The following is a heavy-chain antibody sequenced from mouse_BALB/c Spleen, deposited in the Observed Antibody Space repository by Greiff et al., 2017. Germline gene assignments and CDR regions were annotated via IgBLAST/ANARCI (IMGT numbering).Heavy chain of an antibody. V-gene: IGHV1-31*01. CDR1: GYSFTGYY. CDR2: INPYNGAT. J-gene: IGHJ4*01. Sequence: VQLQQSGPELVKPGASVKISCKASGYSFTGYYMHWVKQSHVKSLEWIGRINPYNGATSYNQNFKDKASLTVDKSSSTAYMELHSLTSEDSAVYYCFYGNYFYYAMDYWGQGTSVTVSS. CDR3: FYGNYFYYAMDY. D-gene: IGHD2-1*01.